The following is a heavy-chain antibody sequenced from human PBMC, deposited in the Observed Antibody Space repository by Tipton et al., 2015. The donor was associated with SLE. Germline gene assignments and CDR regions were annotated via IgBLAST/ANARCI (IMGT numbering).Heavy chain of an antibody. CDR3: ARVGSGVDY. CDR1: GGYISSYY. V-gene: IGHV4-59*01. D-gene: IGHD3-10*01. CDR2: IYYSGST. Sequence: TLSLTCTVSGGYISSYYWSWIRQPPGKGLEWIGYIYYSGSTNYNPSLKSRVTIPVDTSKNQFSLKLSSVTAADTAVYYCARVGSGVDYWGQGTLVTVSS. J-gene: IGHJ4*02.